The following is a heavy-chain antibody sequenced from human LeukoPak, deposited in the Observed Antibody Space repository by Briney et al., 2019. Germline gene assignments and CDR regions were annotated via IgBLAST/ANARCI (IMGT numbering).Heavy chain of an antibody. D-gene: IGHD3-3*01. Sequence: ASVKVSCKVSGYTLTELSMHWVRQAPGKGFEWMGGFDPEDGETIYAQKFQGRVTMTEDTSTDTAYMELSSLRSEDTAVYYCATSSITIFGVALGDWFDPWGQGTLVIVSS. CDR2: FDPEDGET. CDR3: ATSSITIFGVALGDWFDP. CDR1: GYTLTELS. V-gene: IGHV1-24*01. J-gene: IGHJ5*02.